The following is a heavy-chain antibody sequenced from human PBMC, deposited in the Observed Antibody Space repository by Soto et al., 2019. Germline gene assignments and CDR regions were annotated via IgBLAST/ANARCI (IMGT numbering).Heavy chain of an antibody. CDR2: VDPSGGST. CDR1: GYTFTGYY. Sequence: ASVKVSGKASGYTFTGYYIHWVRQAPGQGLEWMGIVDPSGGSTSYSQKFQGRVTMTRDTPTSTVFMDLNSLRSEDTAVSYCARDRSGPTDFGDSARMGYFDYWGRGSLVTVSS. V-gene: IGHV1-46*01. D-gene: IGHD4-17*01. J-gene: IGHJ4*02. CDR3: ARDRSGPTDFGDSARMGYFDY.